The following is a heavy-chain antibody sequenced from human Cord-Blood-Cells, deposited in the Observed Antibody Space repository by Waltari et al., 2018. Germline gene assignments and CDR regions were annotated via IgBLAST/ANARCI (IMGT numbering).Heavy chain of an antibody. Sequence: CAASGFTFSSTGMHWVRQAPGKGLEWMAFIRYDGSNKYYEDSVKGRFTISRDNSKNTLYLQMNSLRAEDTAVYYCAKAPNPGNWFDPWGQGTLVTVSS. CDR2: IRYDGSNK. V-gene: IGHV3-30*02. CDR3: AKAPNPGNWFDP. CDR1: GFTFSSTG. J-gene: IGHJ5*02.